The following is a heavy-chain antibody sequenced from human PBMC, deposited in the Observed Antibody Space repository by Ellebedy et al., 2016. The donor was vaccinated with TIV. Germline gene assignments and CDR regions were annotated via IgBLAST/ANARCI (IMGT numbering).Heavy chain of an antibody. V-gene: IGHV4-31*03. CDR1: GGSISSGGYY. CDR2: IYYSGST. D-gene: IGHD5-18*01. J-gene: IGHJ4*02. CDR3: ARDPGYGGSDY. Sequence: SETLSLXXTVSGGSISSGGYYWSWIRQHPGKGLEWIGYIYYSGSTYYNPSLKSRVTISVDTSKNQFSLKLSPVTAADTAVYYCARDPGYGGSDYWGQGTLVTVSS.